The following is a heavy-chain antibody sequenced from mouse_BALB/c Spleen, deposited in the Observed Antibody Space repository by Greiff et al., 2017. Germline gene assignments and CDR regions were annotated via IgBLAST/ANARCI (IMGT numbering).Heavy chain of an antibody. Sequence: EVNLVESGPGLVKPSQSLSLTCTVTGYSITSDYAWNWIRQFPGNKLEWMGYISYSGSTSYNPSLKRRISITRDTSKNQFFLQLNSVTTEDTATYYCAREGGTWYLDDWGEGTTVTVSS. J-gene: IGHJ1*01. CDR2: ISYSGST. CDR1: GYSITSDYA. D-gene: IGHD4-1*01. CDR3: AREGGTWYLDD. V-gene: IGHV3-2*02.